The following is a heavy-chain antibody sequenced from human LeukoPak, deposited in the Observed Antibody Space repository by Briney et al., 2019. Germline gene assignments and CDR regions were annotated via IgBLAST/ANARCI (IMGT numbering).Heavy chain of an antibody. D-gene: IGHD2-2*01. CDR3: ARSRSMHLFDY. CDR2: INPNSGGT. J-gene: IGHJ4*02. Sequence: ASVKVSCKACGYTLTDYYMLWVRQAPGQGLEWMGRINPNSGGTNYAQKFQGRVTMTRDTSISTAYMELSRLRSDDTAVYYCARSRSMHLFDYWGQGTLVTVSS. V-gene: IGHV1-2*06. CDR1: GYTLTDYY.